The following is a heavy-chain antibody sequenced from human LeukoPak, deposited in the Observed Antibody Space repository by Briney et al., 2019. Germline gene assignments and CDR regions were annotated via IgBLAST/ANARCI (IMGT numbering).Heavy chain of an antibody. CDR1: GYTFTDYY. V-gene: IGHV1-2*02. CDR2: INPNSGGT. Sequence: GASVKVSRKASGYTFTDYYMHWVRQAPGQGLEWMGWINPNSGGTNYAQKFQGRVTMTRDKSISTAYMELYSLRSDDTAVYYCARLHYGGNYGNYYYYMDVWGKGTTVTISS. D-gene: IGHD4-23*01. CDR3: ARLHYGGNYGNYYYYMDV. J-gene: IGHJ6*03.